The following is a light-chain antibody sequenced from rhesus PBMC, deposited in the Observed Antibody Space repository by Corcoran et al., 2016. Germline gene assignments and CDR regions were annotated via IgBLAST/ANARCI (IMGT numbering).Light chain of an antibody. V-gene: IGKV1-74*01. J-gene: IGKJ3*01. CDR2: AAS. CDR1: ENVNNY. CDR3: QHSYGTPFT. Sequence: DIQMTQSPSSLSASVGDRVTITCRASENVNNYLHWYQQKPGNAPKLLIYAASTFQSGVPSRFSGSGSGTVYTFTISSLQPEDVAPYYCQHSYGTPFTFGPGTKLDIK.